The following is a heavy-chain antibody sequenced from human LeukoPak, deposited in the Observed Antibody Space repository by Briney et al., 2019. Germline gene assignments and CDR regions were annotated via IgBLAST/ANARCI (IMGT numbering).Heavy chain of an antibody. D-gene: IGHD5-24*01. CDR3: ARDLTPLIQLWPRSLDYNYGMDV. J-gene: IGHJ6*02. CDR1: GFTFSSYD. CDR2: IGTAGDT. Sequence: GGSLRLSCAASGFTFSSYDMHWVRQATGKGLEWVSAIGTAGDTYYPGSVKGRFTISRENAKNSLYLQMNSLRAEDTAVYYCARDLTPLIQLWPRSLDYNYGMDVWGQGTLVTVSS. V-gene: IGHV3-13*01.